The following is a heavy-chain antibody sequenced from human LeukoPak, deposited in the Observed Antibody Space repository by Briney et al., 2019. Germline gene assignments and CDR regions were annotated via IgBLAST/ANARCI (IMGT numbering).Heavy chain of an antibody. V-gene: IGHV3-21*01. J-gene: IGHJ5*02. CDR1: GFTFSSYS. Sequence: PGGSLRLSCAASGFTFSSYSMNWVRQAPGKGLEWVSSISSSSSYIYYADSVKGRFTISRDNAKNSLYLQMNSLRAEDTAVYYCAKHSLASYCSSTSCYLSAWGQGTLVTVSS. CDR3: AKHSLASYCSSTSCYLSA. D-gene: IGHD2-2*01. CDR2: ISSSSSYI.